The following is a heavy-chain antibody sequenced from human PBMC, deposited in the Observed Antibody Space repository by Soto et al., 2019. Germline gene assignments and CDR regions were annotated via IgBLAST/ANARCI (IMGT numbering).Heavy chain of an antibody. V-gene: IGHV1-24*01. J-gene: IGHJ4*02. CDR2: FDPEDGET. CDR3: ATDPDYYDSSGYWEVL. Sequence: ASVKVSCKVSGYTLTELSMHWVRQAPGKGLEWMGGFDPEDGETIYAQKFQGRVTMTEDTSTDTAYMELSSLRSEDTAVYYCATDPDYYDSSGYWEVLCGQGTLVTVSS. D-gene: IGHD3-22*01. CDR1: GYTLTELS.